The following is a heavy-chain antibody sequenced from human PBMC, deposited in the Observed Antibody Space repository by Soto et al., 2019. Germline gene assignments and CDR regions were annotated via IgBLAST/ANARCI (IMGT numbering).Heavy chain of an antibody. CDR1: GFSFSAYA. CDR3: ARVGRANNYLCYFDN. D-gene: IGHD2-21*01. CDR2: ISNDGHDQ. Sequence: GGSLRLSCETSGFSFSAYAMHWVRQAPGKGLEWVAIISNDGHDQNYAASVTGRFTVSRDNSKNMLYLQMNNLRAEDTAAYYCARVGRANNYLCYFDNWGQGALVTVSS. V-gene: IGHV3-30-3*01. J-gene: IGHJ4*02.